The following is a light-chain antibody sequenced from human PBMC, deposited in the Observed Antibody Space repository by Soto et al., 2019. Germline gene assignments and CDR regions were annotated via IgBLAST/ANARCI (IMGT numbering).Light chain of an antibody. J-gene: IGLJ2*01. Sequence: QSVLTQPPSASGTPGQRVTISCSGSSSTIGSYTVNWYQQLPGTAPKLLIYDNNRRPSGVPDRFSGSKSGTPASLAISGLQSEDEADYYCAAWDDSLNGPVFGGGTKLTVL. CDR1: SSTIGSYT. CDR2: DNN. CDR3: AAWDDSLNGPV. V-gene: IGLV1-44*01.